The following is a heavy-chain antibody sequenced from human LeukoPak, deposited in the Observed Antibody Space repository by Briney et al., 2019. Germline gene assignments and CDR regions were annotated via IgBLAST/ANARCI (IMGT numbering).Heavy chain of an antibody. J-gene: IGHJ4*02. CDR2: ISSSSSTI. Sequence: PGGSLRLSCAASGFTFSSYSMNWVRQAPGKGLEWVSYISSSSSTIYYADSVKGRFTISRDNAKNSLYLQMNSLRDEDTAVYYCARRNYYGSGNLGRPFDYWGQGTLVTVSS. CDR1: GFTFSSYS. V-gene: IGHV3-48*02. CDR3: ARRNYYGSGNLGRPFDY. D-gene: IGHD3-10*01.